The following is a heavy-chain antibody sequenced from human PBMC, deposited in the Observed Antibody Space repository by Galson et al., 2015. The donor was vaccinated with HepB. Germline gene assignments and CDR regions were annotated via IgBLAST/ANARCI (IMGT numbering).Heavy chain of an antibody. CDR3: AREGVYGDYVGFAQFFGVDV. J-gene: IGHJ6*02. CDR1: GYRFTTYG. V-gene: IGHV1-18*04. D-gene: IGHD4-17*01. Sequence: SVKVSCKASGYRFTTYGISWVRQAPGRGLEWMGWTSVRTGDTNLAQNLEDRVTMTIDTSTNTVYMELRSLRSDDTAIYYCAREGVYGDYVGFAQFFGVDVWGQGTSVIVSS. CDR2: TSVRTGDT.